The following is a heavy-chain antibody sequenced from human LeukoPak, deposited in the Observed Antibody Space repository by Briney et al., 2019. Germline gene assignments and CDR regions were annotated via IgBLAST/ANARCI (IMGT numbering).Heavy chain of an antibody. J-gene: IGHJ3*02. D-gene: IGHD2/OR15-2a*01. CDR3: ARTIFFYVLGGPRALDT. CDR2: IYHSGST. CDR1: GYSISSGYY. V-gene: IGHV4-38-2*02. Sequence: SETLSLTCTVSGYSISSGYYWGWIRQPPGKGLEWIGSIYHSGSTYYNPSLKSQVTMSIDTSKIQFSLKLSSVTAADTAMYYFARTIFFYVLGGPRALDTGVQGTMVPVSS.